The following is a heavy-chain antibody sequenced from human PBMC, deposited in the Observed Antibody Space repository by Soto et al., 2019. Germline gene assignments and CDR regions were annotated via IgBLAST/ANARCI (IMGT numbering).Heavy chain of an antibody. D-gene: IGHD2-21*02. V-gene: IGHV1-46*01. J-gene: IGHJ6*02. CDR2: INPSGGFT. Sequence: ASVKVSFKASLYTFTNYYIHWVRQAPVQGLEWIGIINPSGGFTTYPQKFQGRVTMTRDTSTSTVYMELSSLRSEDTAVYYCARGGIVVVTAPYGMDVWGQGTTVTVSS. CDR1: LYTFTNYY. CDR3: ARGGIVVVTAPYGMDV.